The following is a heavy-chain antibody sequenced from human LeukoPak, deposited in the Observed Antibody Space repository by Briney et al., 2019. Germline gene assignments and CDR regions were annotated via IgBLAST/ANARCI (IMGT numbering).Heavy chain of an antibody. D-gene: IGHD5-24*01. Sequence: PSETLSLTCTVSGGSISSYYWSWIRQPPGKGLEWIGYIYYSGSTNYNSSLKSRVTISVDTSKNQFSLKLSSVTAADTAVYYCARGRDGYNYNYWGQGTLVTVSS. CDR2: IYYSGST. V-gene: IGHV4-59*01. CDR3: ARGRDGYNYNY. J-gene: IGHJ4*02. CDR1: GGSISSYY.